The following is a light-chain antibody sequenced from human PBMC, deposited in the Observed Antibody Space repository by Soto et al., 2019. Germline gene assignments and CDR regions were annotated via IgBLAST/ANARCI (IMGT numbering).Light chain of an antibody. J-gene: IGKJ1*01. CDR3: QQRSNWPLT. Sequence: EIVLIQSPATLSLSPGERATLYCRASQSVSSYFAWYQQKPGQAPRLLIYDASNRATGIPARFSGSGSGTDFTLTFSSLEPEDFAVYYCQQRSNWPLTFGQGTKVDIK. V-gene: IGKV3-11*01. CDR2: DAS. CDR1: QSVSSY.